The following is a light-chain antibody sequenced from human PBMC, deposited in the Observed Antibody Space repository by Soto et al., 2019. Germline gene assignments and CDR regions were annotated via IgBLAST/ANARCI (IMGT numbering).Light chain of an antibody. CDR3: SSYAGSNNFRV. CDR1: SSDVGGYNY. CDR2: EVS. J-gene: IGLJ3*02. Sequence: QSVLTQPPSASGSPGQSVTISCTGTSSDVGGYNYVSWYQQHPGKAPKLMIYEVSKRPSGVPDRFSGSKSGNTASLTVSGHQAEDEADYYCSSYAGSNNFRVFGGGTKVTVL. V-gene: IGLV2-8*01.